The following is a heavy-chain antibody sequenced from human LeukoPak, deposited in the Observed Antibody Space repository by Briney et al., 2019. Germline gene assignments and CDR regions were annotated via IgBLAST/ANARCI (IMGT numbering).Heavy chain of an antibody. V-gene: IGHV4-30-2*01. CDR2: IYHSGST. J-gene: IGHJ4*02. CDR3: ARGVKDSKSWYCSGGSCYTRRFDY. CDR1: GGSISSGGYS. Sequence: SETLSLTCAVSGGSISSGGYSWSWIRQPPGKGLERIGYIYHSGSTYYNPSLKSRVTISVDRSKNQFSLKLSSVTAADTAVYYCARGVKDSKSWYCSGGSCYTRRFDYWGQGTLVTVSS. D-gene: IGHD2-15*01.